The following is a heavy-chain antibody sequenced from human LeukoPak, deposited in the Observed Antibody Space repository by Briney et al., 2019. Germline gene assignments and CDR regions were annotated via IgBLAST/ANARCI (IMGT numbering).Heavy chain of an antibody. Sequence: SETLSLTCTVSGGSITNDNYYWAWIRQPPGKGLEWIGSIYYSGTTYDNPTLKSRVTISVDTSKNQFSLKLSSVTAADTAVYYCARFGYIYGLDYWGQGTLVTVSS. CDR2: IYYSGTT. CDR1: GGSITNDNYY. J-gene: IGHJ4*02. D-gene: IGHD5-18*01. CDR3: ARFGYIYGLDY. V-gene: IGHV4-39*01.